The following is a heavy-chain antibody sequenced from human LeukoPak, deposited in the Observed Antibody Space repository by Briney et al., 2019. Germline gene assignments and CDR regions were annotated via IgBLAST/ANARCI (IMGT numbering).Heavy chain of an antibody. CDR1: GGSISSSSYY. CDR2: IYCSGST. D-gene: IGHD6-13*01. CDR3: ARHPPGIAAAGWDYYYYYMDV. Sequence: SETLSLTCTVSGGSISSSSYYWGWIRQPPGKGLEWIGSIYCSGSTYYNPSLKSRVTISVDTSKNQFSLKLSSVTAADTAVYYCARHPPGIAAAGWDYYYYYMDVWGKGTTVTVSS. J-gene: IGHJ6*03. V-gene: IGHV4-39*01.